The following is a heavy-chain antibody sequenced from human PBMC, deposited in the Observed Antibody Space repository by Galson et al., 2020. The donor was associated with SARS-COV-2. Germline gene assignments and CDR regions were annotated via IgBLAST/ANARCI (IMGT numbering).Heavy chain of an antibody. D-gene: IGHD1-26*01. CDR3: AQTLGYSGTYPPMNSVDP. Sequence: SGPTLVKPTQTLTLTCTFSGFSLTTVGVGVAWIRQPPGKALEWLALIYWDDAKRYSPSLKSRLTITKDIFKNQVVLIMTNMDPVDTATYYCAQTLGYSGTYPPMNSVDPWGQGTLVTVSS. V-gene: IGHV2-5*02. J-gene: IGHJ5*02. CDR1: GFSLTTVGVG. CDR2: IYWDDAK.